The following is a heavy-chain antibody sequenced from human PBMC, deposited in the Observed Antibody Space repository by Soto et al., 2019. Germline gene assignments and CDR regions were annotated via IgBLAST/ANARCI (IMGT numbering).Heavy chain of an antibody. J-gene: IGHJ6*02. CDR3: ARGSRRLNVEVTSYYYYGMDV. CDR1: GGSISSYY. CDR2: IYYSGST. Sequence: PSETLSLTCTVSGGSISSYYWSWIRQPPGKGLEWIGYIYYSGSTNYNPSLKSRVTISVDTSKNQFSLKLSSVTAADTAVYYCARGSRRLNVEVTSYYYYGMDVWGQGTTVTVSS. D-gene: IGHD2-21*02. V-gene: IGHV4-59*01.